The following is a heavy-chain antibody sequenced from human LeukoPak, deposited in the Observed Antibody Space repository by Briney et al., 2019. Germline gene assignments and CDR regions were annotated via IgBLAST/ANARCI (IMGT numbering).Heavy chain of an antibody. CDR3: ASTHCSDGSCYWSSLDY. Sequence: ASVKVSCKASGYTFTNYGIGWVRQAPGQGLEWMGRINPNNGNTNYAQKLQGRVTMTTDTSTSTAYMELRSLRSDDTAVYYCASTHCSDGSCYWSSLDYWGQGTLVTVSS. CDR2: INPNNGNT. V-gene: IGHV1-18*01. CDR1: GYTFTNYG. D-gene: IGHD2-15*01. J-gene: IGHJ4*02.